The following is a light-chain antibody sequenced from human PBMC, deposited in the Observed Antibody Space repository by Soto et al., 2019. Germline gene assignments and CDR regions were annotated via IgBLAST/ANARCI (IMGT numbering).Light chain of an antibody. J-gene: IGKJ1*01. V-gene: IGKV1-8*01. CDR3: QQYYSYPRT. CDR2: AAS. Sequence: GDRVTITCRASQTISSWLAWYQQKPGKAPKLLIYAASTLQSGVPSRFSGSGSGTDFTLTISCLQSEDFATYYCQQYYSYPRTFGQGTKVDIK. CDR1: QTISSW.